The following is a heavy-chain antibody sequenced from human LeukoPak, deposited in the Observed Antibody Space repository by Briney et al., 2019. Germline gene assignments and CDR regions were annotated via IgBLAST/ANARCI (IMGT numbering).Heavy chain of an antibody. CDR3: ARRGGSYATAYFQH. J-gene: IGHJ1*01. CDR1: GFTFSSYS. D-gene: IGHD1-26*01. Sequence: GGSLRLSCAASGFTFSSYSMNWVRQAPGKGLEWVSYISSSSSTIYYADSVKGRFTISRDNAKNSLYLQMNSLRAEDTAVYYCARRGGSYATAYFQHWGQGTLVTVSS. V-gene: IGHV3-48*04. CDR2: ISSSSSTI.